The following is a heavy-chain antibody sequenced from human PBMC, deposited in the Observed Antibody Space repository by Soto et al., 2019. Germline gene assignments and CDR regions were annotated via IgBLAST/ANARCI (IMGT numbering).Heavy chain of an antibody. Sequence: ASVKFSCKASGYTFTSYYMHWVRQAPGQGLEWMGIINPSGGSTSYAQKFQGRVTMTRDTSTSTVYMELSSLRSEDTAVYYCARARGSSGDCYQFDYWGQGTLVTVSS. V-gene: IGHV1-46*03. J-gene: IGHJ4*02. CDR2: INPSGGST. CDR3: ARARGSSGDCYQFDY. D-gene: IGHD2-21*02. CDR1: GYTFTSYY.